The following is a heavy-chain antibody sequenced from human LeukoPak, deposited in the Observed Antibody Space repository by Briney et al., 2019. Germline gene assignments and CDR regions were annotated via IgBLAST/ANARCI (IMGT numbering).Heavy chain of an antibody. V-gene: IGHV4-59*08. D-gene: IGHD1-26*01. Sequence: SETLSLTCTVSGGSISSYYWSWIRQPPGKGLEWIGYIYYSGGTNYNPSLKSRVTISVDTSKNQFSLKLSSVTAADTAVYHCAKLVRATTENGDYWGQGTLVTVSS. CDR2: IYYSGGT. CDR3: AKLVRATTENGDY. J-gene: IGHJ4*02. CDR1: GGSISSYY.